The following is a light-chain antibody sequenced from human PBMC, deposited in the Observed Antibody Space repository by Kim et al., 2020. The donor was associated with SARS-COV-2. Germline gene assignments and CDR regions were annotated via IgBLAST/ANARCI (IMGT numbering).Light chain of an antibody. CDR3: QQYNTYSRD. V-gene: IGKV1-5*01. J-gene: IGKJ1*01. Sequence: ASVGDRVTFTCRASQSISGRLAWYQQKPGKAPKLLIYDASTLESGGPSRFSGSGSGTEFTLTISSLQPDDFAAYYCQQYNTYSRDFGQGTKVDIK. CDR1: QSISGR. CDR2: DAS.